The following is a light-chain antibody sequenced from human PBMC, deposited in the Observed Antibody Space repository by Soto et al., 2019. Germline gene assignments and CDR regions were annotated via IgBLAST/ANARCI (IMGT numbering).Light chain of an antibody. CDR1: SSNIGINY. V-gene: IGLV1-47*01. CDR3: AAWDARLSGHNYV. CDR2: RNY. Sequence: QSVLTQSPSASGTPGQRVTISCSGSSSNIGINYVYWYQHLPVTAPKLLIYRNYQRPSGVPDRLSGSKVGTSASLAISGLRSEDKANYYCAAWDARLSGHNYVFGTGTKLTVL. J-gene: IGLJ1*01.